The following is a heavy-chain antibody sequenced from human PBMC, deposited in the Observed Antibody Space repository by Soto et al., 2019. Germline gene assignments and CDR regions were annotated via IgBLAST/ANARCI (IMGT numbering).Heavy chain of an antibody. J-gene: IGHJ4*02. CDR3: AKEQLERHFGFDY. Sequence: GGSLRLSCAASGFTLSSYAMSWVRQAPGKGLEWISGISGNGGGTNYADSVRGRCTISRDNSKNTLFLQMNSLRAEDTAVYYCAKEQLERHFGFDYWGQGALVTVSS. CDR2: ISGNGGGT. CDR1: GFTLSSYA. V-gene: IGHV3-23*01. D-gene: IGHD1-1*01.